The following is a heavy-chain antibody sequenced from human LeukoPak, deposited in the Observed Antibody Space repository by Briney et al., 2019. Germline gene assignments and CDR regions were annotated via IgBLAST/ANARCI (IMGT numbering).Heavy chain of an antibody. J-gene: IGHJ4*02. D-gene: IGHD2-15*01. CDR3: AKDLGYCSGGSCYSRIPPDY. V-gene: IGHV3-23*01. Sequence: PGGSLRLSCAASGFTFSSYAMSWVRQAPGKGLEWVSAISGSGGSTYYADSVKGRFTISRDNSKNTLYLQMNSLRAEDTAVYYCAKDLGYCSGGSCYSRIPPDYWGQGTLVTVSS. CDR2: ISGSGGST. CDR1: GFTFSSYA.